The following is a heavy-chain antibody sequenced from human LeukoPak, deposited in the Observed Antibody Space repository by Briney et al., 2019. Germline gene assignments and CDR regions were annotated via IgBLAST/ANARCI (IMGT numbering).Heavy chain of an antibody. CDR2: ISSSSSYI. Sequence: GGSPRLSCAASGFTFSSYSMNWVRQAPGKGLEWVSSISSSSSYIYYADSVKGRFTISRDNAKNSLYLQMNSLRAEDTAVYYCARGWGAAAATPRGYWGQGTLVTVSS. CDR3: ARGWGAAAATPRGY. CDR1: GFTFSSYS. J-gene: IGHJ4*02. V-gene: IGHV3-21*01. D-gene: IGHD6-13*01.